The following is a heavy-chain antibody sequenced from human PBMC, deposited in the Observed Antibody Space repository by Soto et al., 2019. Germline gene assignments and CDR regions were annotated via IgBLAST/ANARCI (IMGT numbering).Heavy chain of an antibody. D-gene: IGHD2-15*01. CDR3: ARDLSVVFDY. CDR1: VFTFNKYA. Sequence: PGGSLRLSCTSSVFTFNKYAMSWVRQAPGKGLEWVSAITDSGAASHYADSVKGRFTVSRDNSKNTLYLQMNSLRADDTAVYYCARDLSVVFDYWGQGTLVTVSS. V-gene: IGHV3-23*01. CDR2: ITDSGAAS. J-gene: IGHJ4*02.